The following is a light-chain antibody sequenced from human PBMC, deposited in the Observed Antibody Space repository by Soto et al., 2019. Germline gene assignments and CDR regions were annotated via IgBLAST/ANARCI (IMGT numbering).Light chain of an antibody. V-gene: IGLV1-47*01. CDR2: KIN. Sequence: QSVLTQPPSASGTPGQRVSISCSGSSSNIGRDPVNWYQQLPGTAPKLLIYKINQRPSGVPDRFSGSKSGTSASLAVSGLRSEDEADYYCAVWDDNLSGVVFGGGTKVTVL. J-gene: IGLJ2*01. CDR1: SSNIGRDP. CDR3: AVWDDNLSGVV.